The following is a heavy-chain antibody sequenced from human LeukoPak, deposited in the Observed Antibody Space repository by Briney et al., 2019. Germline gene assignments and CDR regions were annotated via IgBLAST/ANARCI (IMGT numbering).Heavy chain of an antibody. CDR2: IYSGGST. Sequence: GGSLRLSCAASGLTVSSNYMSWVRQAPGKGLEWVSVIYSGGSTYYADSVKGRFTISRDNSKNTLYLQMNSLRAEDTAVYYCARDDPYDSSGYCFDYWGQGTLVTVSS. D-gene: IGHD3-22*01. V-gene: IGHV3-53*01. CDR1: GLTVSSNY. J-gene: IGHJ4*02. CDR3: ARDDPYDSSGYCFDY.